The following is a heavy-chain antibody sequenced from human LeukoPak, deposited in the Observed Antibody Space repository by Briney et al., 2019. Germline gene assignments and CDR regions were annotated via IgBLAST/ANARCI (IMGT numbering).Heavy chain of an antibody. V-gene: IGHV3-21*01. CDR1: GFTFSSYS. CDR3: AREPGYSYGYLDY. CDR2: ISSSSSYI. J-gene: IGHJ4*02. Sequence: GGSLRLSCAASGFTFSSYSMNWVRQAPGKGLEWVSSISSSSSYIYYADSVKGRFTIARDNAKNTLYLQMNSLRAEDTAVYYCAREPGYSYGYLDYWGQGTLVTVSS. D-gene: IGHD5-18*01.